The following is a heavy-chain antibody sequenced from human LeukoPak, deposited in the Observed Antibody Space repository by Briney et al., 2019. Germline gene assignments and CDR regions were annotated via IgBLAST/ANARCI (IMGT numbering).Heavy chain of an antibody. V-gene: IGHV3-9*03. CDR3: AKDTNGYSSSSLDY. CDR2: ISWNSGSI. J-gene: IGHJ4*02. Sequence: GGSLRLSCAASGFTFDDYAMHWVRQAPGKGLEWVSGISWNSGSIGYADSVKGRFTISRDNAKNSLYLQMNSLRAEDMALYYCAKDTNGYSSSSLDYWGQGTLVTVSS. CDR1: GFTFDDYA. D-gene: IGHD6-13*01.